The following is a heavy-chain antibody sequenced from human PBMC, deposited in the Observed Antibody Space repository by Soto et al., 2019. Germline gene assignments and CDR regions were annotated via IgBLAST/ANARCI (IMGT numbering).Heavy chain of an antibody. J-gene: IGHJ4*02. CDR1: GLPFSNYA. D-gene: IGHD3-16*01. V-gene: IGHV3-23*01. CDR3: AKGDLLWDPFDL. Sequence: GSLRLSCAASGLPFSNYAMTWVRQAPGKGLEWVSIISASGYSAYYGGAVKGRFTTSRDNSRSTLYLQMNGLRAEDTAVYYCAKGDLLWDPFDLWGQGTLVTVSS. CDR2: ISASGYSA.